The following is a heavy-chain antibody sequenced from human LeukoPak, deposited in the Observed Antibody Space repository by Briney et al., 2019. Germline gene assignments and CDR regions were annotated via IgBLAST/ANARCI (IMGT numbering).Heavy chain of an antibody. CDR1: GGSISSSSYY. CDR2: IYYSGST. D-gene: IGHD3-9*01. Sequence: SETLSLTCTVSGGSISSSSYYWGWIRQPPGKGLEWIGSIYYSGSTYYNPSLKSRVTISVDTSKNQFSLKLSSVTAADTAVYYCARVPLLRYFDWLPNRKEGYYFDYWGQGTLVTVSS. V-gene: IGHV4-39*07. CDR3: ARVPLLRYFDWLPNRKEGYYFDY. J-gene: IGHJ4*02.